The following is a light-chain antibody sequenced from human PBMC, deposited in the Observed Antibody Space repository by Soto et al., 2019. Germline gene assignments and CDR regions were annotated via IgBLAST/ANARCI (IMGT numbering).Light chain of an antibody. J-gene: IGLJ1*01. CDR1: RANIGSNT. CDR3: AAWEDSLNPSFV. V-gene: IGLV1-44*01. CDR2: SNN. Sequence: QSALTQPPSVSGTPGRKVTISCSGSRANIGSNTANWYQHLPGTVPKLLIYSNNQRPSGVPDRFSGSKSGTSASLAISGLQSEDEADYYCAAWEDSLNPSFVFGTGTKVTVL.